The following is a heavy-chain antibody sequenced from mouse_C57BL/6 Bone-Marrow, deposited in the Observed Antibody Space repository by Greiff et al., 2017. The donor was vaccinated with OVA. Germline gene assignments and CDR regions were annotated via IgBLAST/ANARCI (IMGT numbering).Heavy chain of an antibody. Sequence: EVKVVESGEGLVKPGGSLKLSCAASGFTFSSYAMSWVRQTPEKRLEWVAYISSGGDYIYYADTVKGRFTISRDNARNTLYLQMSSLKSEDTAMYYCTRDSFITTVVSNWYFDVWGTGTTVTVSS. CDR1: GFTFSSYA. V-gene: IGHV5-9-1*02. CDR2: ISSGGDYI. CDR3: TRDSFITTVVSNWYFDV. D-gene: IGHD1-1*01. J-gene: IGHJ1*03.